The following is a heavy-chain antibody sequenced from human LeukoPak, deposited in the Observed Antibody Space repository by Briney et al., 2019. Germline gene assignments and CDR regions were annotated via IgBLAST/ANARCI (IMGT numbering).Heavy chain of an antibody. CDR1: GYSINRGYY. Sequence: SETLSLTCTVSGYSINRGYYWDWIRQPPGKGLEWIGSIYHSGSTYYNPSLKSRVTISVDTSKNQFSLKLSSVTAADTAVYYCARHRSYCSGGSCYPLRYYYMDVWGKGTTVTISS. D-gene: IGHD2-15*01. CDR2: IYHSGST. J-gene: IGHJ6*03. CDR3: ARHRSYCSGGSCYPLRYYYMDV. V-gene: IGHV4-38-2*02.